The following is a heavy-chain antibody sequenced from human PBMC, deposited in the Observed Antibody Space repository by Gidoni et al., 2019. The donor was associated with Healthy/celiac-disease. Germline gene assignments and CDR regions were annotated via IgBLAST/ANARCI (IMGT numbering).Heavy chain of an antibody. CDR1: GYTVTSYG. CDR3: ARDGLRDFWSCYYGY. D-gene: IGHD3-3*01. J-gene: IGHJ4*02. V-gene: IGHV1-18*01. Sequence: QVQLVQSGAEVKKPGAAAKGSSKASGYTVTSYGISWVRQAPGQGLEWMGWIIAYNGNTNYAQKLQGRVTMTTATSTSTAYMELRSLRSDDTAVYYCARDGLRDFWSCYYGYWGQGPLVTVSS. CDR2: IIAYNGNT.